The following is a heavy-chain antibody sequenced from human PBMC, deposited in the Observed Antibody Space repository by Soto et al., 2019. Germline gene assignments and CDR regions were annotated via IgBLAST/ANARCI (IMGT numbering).Heavy chain of an antibody. CDR2: IYTSGST. J-gene: IGHJ5*02. D-gene: IGHD6-13*01. V-gene: IGHV4-4*07. Sequence: PSETLSLTCTVSGGSISSYYWSWIRQPAGKGLEWIGRIYTSGSTNYNPSLKSRVTMSVDTSKNQFSLKLSSVTAADTAVYYCARNRPHSSSWYGVWFDPWGQGTLVTVSS. CDR3: ARNRPHSSSWYGVWFDP. CDR1: GGSISSYY.